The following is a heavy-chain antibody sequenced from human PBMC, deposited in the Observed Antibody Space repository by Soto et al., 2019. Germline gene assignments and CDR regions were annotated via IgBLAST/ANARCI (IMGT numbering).Heavy chain of an antibody. CDR1: GYSFTSYW. Sequence: GESLKISCKGSGYSFTSYWISWVRQMPGKGLEWMGRIDPSDSYTNYSPSFQGHVTISADKSISTAYLQWSSLKASDTAMYYCARHHYYDSSGYYGRDAFDIWGQGTMVTVSS. J-gene: IGHJ3*02. V-gene: IGHV5-10-1*01. CDR3: ARHHYYDSSGYYGRDAFDI. CDR2: IDPSDSYT. D-gene: IGHD3-22*01.